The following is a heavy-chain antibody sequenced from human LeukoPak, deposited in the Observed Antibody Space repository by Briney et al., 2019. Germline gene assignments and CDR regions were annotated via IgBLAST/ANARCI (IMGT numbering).Heavy chain of an antibody. CDR3: ARDQVAAAGTGYYYYYGMDV. CDR2: IKEDGSEK. V-gene: IGHV3-7*01. Sequence: GGSLRLSCAASGFSFSGYWMTWVRQAPGKGLEWVANIKEDGSEKYYADFVKGRFTISRDNAKNSLYLQMNSLRAEDTAVYYCARDQVAAAGTGYYYYYGMDVWGKGTTVTVSS. J-gene: IGHJ6*04. D-gene: IGHD6-13*01. CDR1: GFSFSGYW.